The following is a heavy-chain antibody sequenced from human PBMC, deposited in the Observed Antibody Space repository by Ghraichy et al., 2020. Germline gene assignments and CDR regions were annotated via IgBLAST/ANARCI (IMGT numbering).Heavy chain of an antibody. J-gene: IGHJ3*02. D-gene: IGHD3-10*01. Sequence: GGSLRLSCAASGFTFSSYSMNWVRQAPGKGLEWVSSISSSSSYIYYADSVKGRFTISRDNAKNSLYLQMNSLRAEDTAVYYCARAGITMAFDIWGQGTMVTVSS. CDR3: ARAGITMAFDI. CDR2: ISSSSSYI. V-gene: IGHV3-21*01. CDR1: GFTFSSYS.